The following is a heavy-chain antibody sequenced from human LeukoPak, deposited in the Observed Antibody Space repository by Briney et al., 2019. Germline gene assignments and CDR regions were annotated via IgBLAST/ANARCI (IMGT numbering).Heavy chain of an antibody. V-gene: IGHV3-48*03. Sequence: GGSLRLSCAASGFTFSSYEMNWVRQAPGKGLEWVSYISSSGSTIYYADSVKGQFTISRDNAKNSLYLQMNSLRAEDTAVYYCARERDYYYDSSGPAPFDIWGQGTMVTVSS. D-gene: IGHD3-22*01. CDR2: ISSSGSTI. CDR3: ARERDYYYDSSGPAPFDI. J-gene: IGHJ3*02. CDR1: GFTFSSYE.